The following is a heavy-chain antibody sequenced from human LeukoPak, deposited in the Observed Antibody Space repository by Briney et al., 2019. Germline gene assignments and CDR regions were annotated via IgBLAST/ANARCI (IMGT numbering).Heavy chain of an antibody. CDR2: ISSSWSTI. CDR1: GFTFSSYE. CDR3: ARDISG. Sequence: SGGSLRLSCAASGFTFSSYEMNWVRQAPAKGLEEGSYISSSWSTIYYTDSLKGRFTISRDNAKNSLYLQMNSLRAEATAVYYCARDISGWGQGTLVTVSS. V-gene: IGHV3-48*03. D-gene: IGHD6-19*01. J-gene: IGHJ4*02.